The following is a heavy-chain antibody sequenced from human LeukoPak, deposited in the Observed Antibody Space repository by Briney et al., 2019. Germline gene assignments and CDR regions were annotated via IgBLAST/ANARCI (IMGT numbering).Heavy chain of an antibody. CDR2: INPNSGGT. D-gene: IGHD1-7*01. CDR1: GYTFTGYY. Sequence: GASVKVSCKASGYTFTGYYMHWVRQAPGQGLEWMGWINPNSGGTNYAQKFQGRVTMTRDTSISTAYMEVSRLRSDDTAVYYCARANWNYGDYYFDYWGQGTLVTVSS. CDR3: ARANWNYGDYYFDY. V-gene: IGHV1-2*02. J-gene: IGHJ4*02.